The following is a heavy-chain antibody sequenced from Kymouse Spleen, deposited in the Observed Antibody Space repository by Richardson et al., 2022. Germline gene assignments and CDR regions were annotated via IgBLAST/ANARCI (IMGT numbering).Heavy chain of an antibody. CDR1: GFTFSSYS. J-gene: IGHJ3*02. D-gene: IGHD3-9*01. V-gene: IGHV3-21*03. CDR3: AREKGFDDILTGYLFDI. CDR2: ISSSSSYI. Sequence: EVQLVESGGGLVKPGGSLRLSCAASGFTFSSYSMNWVRQAPGKGLEWVSSISSSSSYIYYADSVKGRFTISRDNAKNSLYLQMNSLRAEDTAVYYCAREKGFDDILTGYLFDIWGQGTMVTVSS.